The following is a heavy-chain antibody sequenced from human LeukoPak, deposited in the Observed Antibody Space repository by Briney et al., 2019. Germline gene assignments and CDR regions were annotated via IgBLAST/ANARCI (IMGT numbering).Heavy chain of an antibody. CDR2: ISGNNGNT. CDR3: ARGRAAGTFWLDY. Sequence: GASVKVSFTASGYTFSSYGISWVRQAPGQGLEWMGWISGNNGNTNYAQKVQGRVTMTTDTSTSTAYMELRSLRSDDTAVYYCARGRAAGTFWLDYWGQGTLVTVSS. V-gene: IGHV1-18*01. D-gene: IGHD6-13*01. J-gene: IGHJ4*02. CDR1: GYTFSSYG.